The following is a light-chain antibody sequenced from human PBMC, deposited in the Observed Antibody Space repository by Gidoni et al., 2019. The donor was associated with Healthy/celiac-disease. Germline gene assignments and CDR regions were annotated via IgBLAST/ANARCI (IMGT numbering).Light chain of an antibody. CDR1: SSNIGAGYD. J-gene: IGLJ2*01. CDR2: GNS. V-gene: IGLV1-40*01. Sequence: SVLTQPPSVSAAPGHRVTISCTGRSSNIGAGYDVHWYQQLPGTAPKLLIYGNSNRPSGVPDRFSGSKSGTSASLAITGLQAEDEADYYCQSYDSSLSGWGVFGGGTKLTVL. CDR3: QSYDSSLSGWGV.